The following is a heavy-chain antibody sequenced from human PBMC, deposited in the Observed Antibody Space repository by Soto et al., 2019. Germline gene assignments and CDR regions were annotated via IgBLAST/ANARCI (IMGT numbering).Heavy chain of an antibody. J-gene: IGHJ4*02. CDR2: IYPGDSDT. CDR3: ARRAGSSGWYETFYFDY. V-gene: IGHV5-51*01. D-gene: IGHD6-19*01. Sequence: AESVRIWCKGSGYSFTSYWIVWVRQMPGKGLEWMGIIYPGDSDTRYSPSFQGQVTISADKSISTAYLQWSSLKASDTAMYYCARRAGSSGWYETFYFDYWGQGTMVTVSS. CDR1: GYSFTSYW.